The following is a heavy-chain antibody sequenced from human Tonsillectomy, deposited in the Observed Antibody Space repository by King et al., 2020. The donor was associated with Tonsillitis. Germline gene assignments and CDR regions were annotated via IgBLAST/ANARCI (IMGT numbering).Heavy chain of an antibody. J-gene: IGHJ1*01. V-gene: IGHV3-30*02. CDR2: IRYDGSNK. Sequence: VQLVESGGGVVQPGGSLRLSCAASGFTFSSYGMHWVRQAPGKGLEWVAFIRYDGSNKYYADSVKGRFTISRDNSKNTLYLQMNSLRPEDTAVYYCTKDVAIGYNAYFYFQHWGQGTLVTVSS. CDR1: GFTFSSYG. D-gene: IGHD5-24*01. CDR3: TKDVAIGYNAYFYFQH.